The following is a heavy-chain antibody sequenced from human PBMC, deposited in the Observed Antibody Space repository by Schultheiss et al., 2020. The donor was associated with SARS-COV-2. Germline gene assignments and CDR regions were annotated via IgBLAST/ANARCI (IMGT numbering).Heavy chain of an antibody. V-gene: IGHV4-34*01. Sequence: SQTLSLTCAVYGGSFSGYYWSWIRQPPGKGLEWIGEINHSGSTNYNPSLKSRVTMSVDTSKNQFSLKLSSVTAADTAIYYCARADMDTAMVTFDFWGQGTLVTVSS. D-gene: IGHD5-18*01. CDR3: ARADMDTAMVTFDF. CDR1: GGSFSGYY. CDR2: INHSGST. J-gene: IGHJ4*02.